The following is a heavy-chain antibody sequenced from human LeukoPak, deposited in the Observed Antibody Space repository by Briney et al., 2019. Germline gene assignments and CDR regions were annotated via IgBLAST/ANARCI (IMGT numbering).Heavy chain of an antibody. Sequence: PGGSVRLSCAASGFTFSRYGMYWVRQAPGKGLEWVAVIWDDGSNKYYEDSVRGRFTISRDNSKNTLYLQMNSLRADDTAVYYCARADCSGGSCYSLDYWGQGTLVTVSS. D-gene: IGHD2-15*01. CDR2: IWDDGSNK. CDR3: ARADCSGGSCYSLDY. V-gene: IGHV3-33*07. CDR1: GFTFSRYG. J-gene: IGHJ4*02.